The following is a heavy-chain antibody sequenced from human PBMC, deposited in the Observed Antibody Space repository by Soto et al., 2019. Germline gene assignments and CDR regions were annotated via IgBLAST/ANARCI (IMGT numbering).Heavy chain of an antibody. CDR2: ISGGGDTT. CDR1: GFTFNNYA. D-gene: IGHD3-10*01. CDR3: AKGRGGSGSLTPRVDV. V-gene: IGHV3-23*01. J-gene: IGHJ4*02. Sequence: EVQLLESGGGLVQPGGSLRLSCAASGFTFNNYAMTWVRQAPGKGLEWVSAISGGGDTTSYADSVKGRFTVSSDGSKNTLYLQMSSLRAEDTALYYCAKGRGGSGSLTPRVDVWGQGTLLTVSS.